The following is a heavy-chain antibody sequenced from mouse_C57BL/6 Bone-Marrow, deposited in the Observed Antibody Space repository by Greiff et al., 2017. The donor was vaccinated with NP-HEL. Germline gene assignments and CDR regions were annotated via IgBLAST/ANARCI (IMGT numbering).Heavy chain of an antibody. CDR1: GFSFSDYG. V-gene: IGHV5-15*04. Sequence: EVKLVESGGGLVQPGGSLKLSCAASGFSFSDYGMAWVRQAPRKGPEWVAFISNLAYSIYYAETVTGRFTISRETAKNSLYLEMSSLRSEDTAMYYCARRDGNYDSFDYWGQGTTLTVSS. J-gene: IGHJ2*01. D-gene: IGHD2-1*01. CDR2: ISNLAYSI. CDR3: ARRDGNYDSFDY.